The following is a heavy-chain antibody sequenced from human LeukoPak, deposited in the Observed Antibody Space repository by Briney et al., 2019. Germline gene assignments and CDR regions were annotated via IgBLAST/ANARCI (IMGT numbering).Heavy chain of an antibody. V-gene: IGHV1-2*02. J-gene: IGHJ5*02. CDR1: GYTFTSYD. D-gene: IGHD3-22*01. CDR3: ARDQGNGYYINWFDP. CDR2: INPNNGGT. Sequence: ASVKVSCKASGYTFTSYDINWVRQAPGQGLEWMGWINPNNGGTKLAQKFQGRVTMTTDTSISTAYMELSKLTSDDTAVYYCARDQGNGYYINWFDPWGQGTLVTVSS.